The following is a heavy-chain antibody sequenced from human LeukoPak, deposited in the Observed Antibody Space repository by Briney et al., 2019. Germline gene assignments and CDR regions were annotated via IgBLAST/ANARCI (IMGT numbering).Heavy chain of an antibody. CDR2: MNPNSGDT. CDR3: ARGPHGTGSHFDF. Sequence: GASVKVSCKASGSTFSSYDINWVRQATGQGLEWMGWMNPNSGDTGYTPRFQGRVTMTRDTSISTAYMELSSLRSEDTAVYYCARGPHGTGSHFDFWGQGTLVTVSS. J-gene: IGHJ4*02. V-gene: IGHV1-8*02. CDR1: GSTFSSYD. D-gene: IGHD3-10*01.